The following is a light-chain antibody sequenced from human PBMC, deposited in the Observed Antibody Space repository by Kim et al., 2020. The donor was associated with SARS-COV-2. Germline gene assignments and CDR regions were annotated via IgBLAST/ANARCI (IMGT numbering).Light chain of an antibody. J-gene: IGKJ5*01. CDR3: QQRTSWPIT. Sequence: LSPWERDTLSCRASQSIDNDLAWYQQKPGQAPRLLIYDASNRATAIPARFSGSGSRTDFTLTISSLEPEDFAVYYCQQRTSWPITFGQGTRLEIK. V-gene: IGKV3-11*01. CDR1: QSIDND. CDR2: DAS.